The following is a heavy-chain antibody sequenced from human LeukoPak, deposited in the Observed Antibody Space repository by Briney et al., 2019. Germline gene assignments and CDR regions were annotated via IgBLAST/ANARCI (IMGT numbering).Heavy chain of an antibody. J-gene: IGHJ1*01. D-gene: IGHD2-15*01. CDR1: GFTVSSNY. V-gene: IGHV3-53*01. Sequence: GGSLRLSCAASGFTVSSNYMSWVRQAPGKGLEWVSVIYSGGSTYYADSVKGRFTISRDNSKNTLYLQMNSLRAEDTAVYYCASSRCSGGSCYFQHWGQGTLVTVSS. CDR2: IYSGGST. CDR3: ASSRCSGGSCYFQH.